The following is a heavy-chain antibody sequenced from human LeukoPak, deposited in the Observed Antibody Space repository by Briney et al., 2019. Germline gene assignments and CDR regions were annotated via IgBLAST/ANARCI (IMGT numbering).Heavy chain of an antibody. J-gene: IGHJ4*02. Sequence: PGGSLRLSCAVSGFTFSTYAMTWVRQAPGKGLEWVSSISGSAGSTYYADSVKGRFTISRDNSKNTLDLQMNSLRAEDTAVYYCAKATRDNSGCLDYWGQGTQVTVSS. CDR1: GFTFSTYA. D-gene: IGHD6-19*01. V-gene: IGHV3-23*01. CDR3: AKATRDNSGCLDY. CDR2: ISGSAGST.